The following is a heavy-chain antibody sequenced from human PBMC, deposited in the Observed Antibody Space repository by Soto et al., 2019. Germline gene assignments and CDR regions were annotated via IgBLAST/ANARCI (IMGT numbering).Heavy chain of an antibody. CDR1: GDSFTSYA. D-gene: IGHD6-13*01. J-gene: IGHJ3*02. CDR3: ASSSPGSRTLMDI. Sequence: GTSVKLSCEACGDSFTSYAMHWVRQAPGQRLEWMGWINAGNGSTKYSQKFQGRVTITRDTSTSTVYMELSSLRSEDTAVYYCASSSPGSRTLMDIWGQGTMVTVSS. V-gene: IGHV1-3*01. CDR2: INAGNGST.